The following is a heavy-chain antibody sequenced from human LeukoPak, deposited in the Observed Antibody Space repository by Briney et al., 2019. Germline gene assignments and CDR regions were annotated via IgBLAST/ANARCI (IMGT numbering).Heavy chain of an antibody. CDR3: ATVSIGRGYVYFDY. V-gene: IGHV1-24*01. J-gene: IGHJ4*02. CDR1: GYTLTELS. CDR2: FDPEDGET. D-gene: IGHD5-12*01. Sequence: ASVNVSCKVSGYTLTELSMHWVRQAPGKGLEWMGGFDPEDGETIYAQKFQGRVTMTEDTSTDTAYMELSSLRSEDTAVYYCATVSIGRGYVYFDYWGQGTLVTVSS.